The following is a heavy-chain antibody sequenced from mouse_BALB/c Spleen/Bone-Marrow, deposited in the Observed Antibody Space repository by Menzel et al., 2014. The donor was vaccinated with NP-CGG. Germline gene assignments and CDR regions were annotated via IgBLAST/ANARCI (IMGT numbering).Heavy chain of an antibody. D-gene: IGHD1-1*01. J-gene: IGHJ3*01. CDR3: ARDGYGSSD. CDR2: ISSGGSYT. V-gene: IGHV5-9-4*01. Sequence: EVKLMESGGVLVKPGGSLKLSCAASGFTFSTYAMSWVRQSPEKRLEWVAEISSGGSYTYYPDTVTGRFTISRDNAKNTQYLEMSSLRSEDTAMYYCARDGYGSSDWGQGTLVTVSA. CDR1: GFTFSTYA.